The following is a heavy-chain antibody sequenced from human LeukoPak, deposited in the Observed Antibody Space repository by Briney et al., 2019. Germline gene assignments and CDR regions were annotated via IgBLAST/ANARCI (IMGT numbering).Heavy chain of an antibody. D-gene: IGHD5-12*01. CDR2: ISSNGGST. J-gene: IGHJ4*02. V-gene: IGHV3-64D*06. CDR3: VRDLYSGYDGRRPFDY. Sequence: GGSPRLSCSASGFTFSSYAMHWVRQAPGKGLEYVSGISSNGGSTYYADFVKGRFTISRDNSKNTLYLQMSSLRAEDTAVYYCVRDLYSGYDGRRPFDYWGQGTLVTVSS. CDR1: GFTFSSYA.